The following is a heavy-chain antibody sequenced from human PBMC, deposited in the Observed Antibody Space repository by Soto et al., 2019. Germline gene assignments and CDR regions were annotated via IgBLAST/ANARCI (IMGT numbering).Heavy chain of an antibody. CDR3: ARDSLSFPY. J-gene: IGHJ4*02. CDR2: IDAAGRSI. Sequence: GGSLRLSCAASGFTFSSHTMSWVRQAPGKGLEWVSSIDAAGRSIFYADSARGRFTISRDNSNNMLHLQMTSLGAEDTAVYYCARDSLSFPYWGQGTLVTVSS. D-gene: IGHD3-16*01. CDR1: GFTFSSHT. V-gene: IGHV3-23*01.